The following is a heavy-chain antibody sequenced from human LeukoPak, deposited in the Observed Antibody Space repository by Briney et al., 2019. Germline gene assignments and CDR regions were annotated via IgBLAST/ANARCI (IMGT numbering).Heavy chain of an antibody. J-gene: IGHJ4*02. Sequence: GGSLRLSCAASGFTFSNYWMHWVRQAPGKGLVWVSRFNSDGSTTIYADSVKGRFTISRDNAKNTLYLQMNSLRAEDTAVYYCARAGDIVATTFSFDYWGQGTLVTVSS. CDR1: GFTFSNYW. D-gene: IGHD5-12*01. CDR2: FNSDGSTT. CDR3: ARAGDIVATTFSFDY. V-gene: IGHV3-74*01.